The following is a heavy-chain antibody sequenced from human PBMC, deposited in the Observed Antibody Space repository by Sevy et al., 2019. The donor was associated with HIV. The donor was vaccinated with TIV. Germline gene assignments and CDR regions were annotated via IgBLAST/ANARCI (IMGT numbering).Heavy chain of an antibody. CDR2: INPQTGGT. Sequence: ASVKVSCKASGYTFTEYYVHWQRQAPGRGLEWMGWINPQTGGTYFAKKFQDRVTLTTATSINAVYMELSGLKFDDTAVFYCARMGDYFDTSGYYPLKYWGLGTLVTVSS. J-gene: IGHJ4*02. V-gene: IGHV1-2*02. CDR1: GYTFTEYY. CDR3: ARMGDYFDTSGYYPLKY. D-gene: IGHD3-22*01.